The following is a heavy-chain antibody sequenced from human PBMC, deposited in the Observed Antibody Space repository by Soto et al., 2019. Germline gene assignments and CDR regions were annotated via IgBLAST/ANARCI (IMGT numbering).Heavy chain of an antibody. CDR1: GGSFSGYY. CDR2: INHSGST. D-gene: IGHD2-2*01. Sequence: SETLSLTCAVYGGSFSGYYWGWIRQPPGKGLEWIGEINHSGSTNYNPSLKSRVTISVDTSKNQFSLKLSSVTAADTAVYYCARGHYQYCSSTSCYAFDIWGQGTMVTVSS. J-gene: IGHJ3*02. V-gene: IGHV4-34*01. CDR3: ARGHYQYCSSTSCYAFDI.